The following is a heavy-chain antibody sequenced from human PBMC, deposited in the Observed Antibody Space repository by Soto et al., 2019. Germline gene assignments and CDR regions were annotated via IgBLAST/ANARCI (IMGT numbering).Heavy chain of an antibody. V-gene: IGHV1-69*12. CDR2: IMPIFRTP. CDR3: ARDNDRPQLGGNYYYILDV. Sequence: QVQLEQSGAEVKKPGSSVKLSCKASGGTFRNSAISWVRQAPGQGLEWMGGIMPIFRTPDYAQKFQGRVTITADESTTTAYMELSGLRSDDTAVYYCARDNDRPQLGGNYYYILDVWGHGTTVTVSS. D-gene: IGHD1-1*01. J-gene: IGHJ6*02. CDR1: GGTFRNSA.